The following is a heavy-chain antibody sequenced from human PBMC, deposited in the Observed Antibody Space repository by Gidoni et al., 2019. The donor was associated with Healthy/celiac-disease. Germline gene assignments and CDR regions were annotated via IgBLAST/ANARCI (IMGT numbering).Heavy chain of an antibody. V-gene: IGHV1-8*01. Sequence: QVQLVQSGAEVKKPGASVKVSCKDSGYTFTSYDINWVRQATGQGLEWMEWMNPNSGNTGYAQKFQGRVTMTRNTSISTAYMELSSLRSEDTAVYYCARLPDCSSTSCYYYGMDVWGQGTTVTVSS. J-gene: IGHJ6*02. CDR1: GYTFTSYD. CDR3: ARLPDCSSTSCYYYGMDV. CDR2: MNPNSGNT. D-gene: IGHD2-2*01.